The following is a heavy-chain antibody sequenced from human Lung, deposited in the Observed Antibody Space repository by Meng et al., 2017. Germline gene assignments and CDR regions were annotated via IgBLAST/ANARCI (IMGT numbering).Heavy chain of an antibody. D-gene: IGHD1-26*01. CDR3: VRLDWELLNWFDP. V-gene: IGHV4-39*01. J-gene: IGHJ5*02. CDR1: GGSISSSNYY. CDR2: IDNTGST. Sequence: QLQLQGSGPGLVKPSETLSLSCTVSGGSISSSNYYWGWTRQPPGKGLEWIGSIDNTGSTHYNPSLKSRVSMSVDTSKNQFSLRLNSVTAADTAVYYCVRLDWELLNWFDPWGQGTLVTVSS.